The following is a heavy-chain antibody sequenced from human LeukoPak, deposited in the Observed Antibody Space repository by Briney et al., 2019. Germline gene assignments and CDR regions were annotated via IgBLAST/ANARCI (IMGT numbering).Heavy chain of an antibody. CDR2: IYHSGST. CDR1: GGSISSSNW. D-gene: IGHD4-11*01. CDR3: AMRSNHELIY. Sequence: SETLSLTCAVSGGSISSSNWWTWVRQPPGKGLEWIGEIYHSGSTNYNPSLKSRVTISVDKSKNQFSLKLTSVTAADTALYYCAMRSNHELIYWGQGTLVTVSS. J-gene: IGHJ4*02. V-gene: IGHV4-4*02.